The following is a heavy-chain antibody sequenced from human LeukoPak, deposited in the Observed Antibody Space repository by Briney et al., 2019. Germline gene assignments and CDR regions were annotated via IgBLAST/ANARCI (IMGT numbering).Heavy chain of an antibody. CDR2: IIPIFGTA. J-gene: IGHJ5*02. Sequence: ASVKVSCKASGGTFSSYAISWVRQAPGQGLEWMGGIIPIFGTANYAQKFQSRVTITADKSTSTAYMELSSLRSEDTAVYYCASGSSWYWWFDPWGQGTLVTVSS. V-gene: IGHV1-69*06. CDR3: ASGSSWYWWFDP. D-gene: IGHD6-13*01. CDR1: GGTFSSYA.